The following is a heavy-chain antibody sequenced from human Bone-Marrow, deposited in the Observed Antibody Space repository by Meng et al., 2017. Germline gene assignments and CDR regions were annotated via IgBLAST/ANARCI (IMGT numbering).Heavy chain of an antibody. CDR3: ARDASGGDDAFDI. CDR1: GGSISSYY. D-gene: IGHD3-16*01. J-gene: IGHJ3*02. V-gene: IGHV4-59*01. CDR2: IYYSGST. Sequence: SETLSLTCTVPGGSISSYYWSWTRQPPGKGLEWSGYIYYSGSTNYNPSLKSRVTISVDTSKSQFSLKLSSVTAADTAVYYCARDASGGDDAFDIWGQGTMVTVSS.